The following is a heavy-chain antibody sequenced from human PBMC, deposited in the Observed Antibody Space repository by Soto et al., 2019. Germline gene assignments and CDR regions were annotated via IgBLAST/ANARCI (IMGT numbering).Heavy chain of an antibody. V-gene: IGHV3-30*18. J-gene: IGHJ5*02. Sequence: QVQLVESGGGVVQPGRSLRLSCAASGFTFSTYGMHWVRQAPGKGLEWVAVMSYAGSHEFYADSVKGRFSISRDNSRNTRYLQMNSLRPEDPAVYFCGKDGGAPGELLANRFPPGGRGTLVTVSS. CDR3: GKDGGAPGELLANRFPP. D-gene: IGHD3-10*01. CDR1: GFTFSTYG. CDR2: MSYAGSHE.